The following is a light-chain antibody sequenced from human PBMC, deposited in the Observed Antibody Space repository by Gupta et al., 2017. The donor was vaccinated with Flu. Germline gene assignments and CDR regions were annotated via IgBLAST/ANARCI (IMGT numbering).Light chain of an antibody. V-gene: IGKV1-16*01. Sequence: DIQMTQSPSSLSAFVGDRVTITCRASQGITNSLVWFQHKPGKAPKSLIFAASTLHSGVPSRFSGGGSGKVFTLTISSLQPEDFATYYCQQYHDNPPTFGQGTKLEIK. CDR2: AAS. CDR1: QGITNS. CDR3: QQYHDNPPT. J-gene: IGKJ2*01.